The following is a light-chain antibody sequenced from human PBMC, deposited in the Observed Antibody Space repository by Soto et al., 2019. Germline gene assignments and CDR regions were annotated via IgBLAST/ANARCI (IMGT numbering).Light chain of an antibody. Sequence: EIVLTQSPGTLSLSPGERATFSCRASQSVSTDLAWYQQKRGQAPRLLIYGAPNRATGVPARFSGSGSGTDFTLTISSLEAEDFAVYYCQHRNNWPLFTFGPGTKVEIK. CDR2: GAP. V-gene: IGKV3-11*01. CDR3: QHRNNWPLFT. CDR1: QSVSTD. J-gene: IGKJ3*01.